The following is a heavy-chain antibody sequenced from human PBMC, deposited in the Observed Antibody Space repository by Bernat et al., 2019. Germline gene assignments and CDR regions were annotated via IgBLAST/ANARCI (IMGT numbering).Heavy chain of an antibody. J-gene: IGHJ4*02. D-gene: IGHD2-15*01. CDR2: IYSGGST. V-gene: IGHV3-66*01. Sequence: EVQLVESGGGLVQPGGSLRLSCAASGFTVSSNYMSWVRQAPGKGLEWVSVIYSGGSTYYADSVKGRFTISRDNSKNTLYLQMNSLRAEDTAVYYCARDPLGYCSSGSCYEGGFDYWGQGTLVTVSS. CDR3: ARDPLGYCSSGSCYEGGFDY. CDR1: GFTVSSNY.